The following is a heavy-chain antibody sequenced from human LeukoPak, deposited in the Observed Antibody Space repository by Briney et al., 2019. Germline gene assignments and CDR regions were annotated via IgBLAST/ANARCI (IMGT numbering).Heavy chain of an antibody. Sequence: SETLSLTCTVSGGSLSSYYWGWNRQPPGKGLGWIGDIYYSGSTNYNPSLKSRVTISVDTSKNQFSLKLSSVTAADTAVYYCARLRGYSGYDLFNWLYYFDYWGQGTLVTVSS. J-gene: IGHJ4*02. CDR1: GGSLSSYY. CDR2: IYYSGST. CDR3: ARLRGYSGYDLFNWLYYFDY. V-gene: IGHV4-59*08. D-gene: IGHD5-12*01.